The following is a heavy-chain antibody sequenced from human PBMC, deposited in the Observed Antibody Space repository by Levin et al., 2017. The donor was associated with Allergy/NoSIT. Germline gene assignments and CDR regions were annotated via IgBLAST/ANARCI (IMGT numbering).Heavy chain of an antibody. D-gene: IGHD3-10*01. CDR2: IKEDGSEE. J-gene: IGHJ3*02. CDR3: ARDQNYYGSGSYYRVAFDI. CDR1: GFTFPNFW. Sequence: GESLKISCAASGFTFPNFWLTWVRQAPGKGLEWVANIKEDGSEEFYVDSVKGRFTISRDNAKNSLYLHMNSLRAEDTAVYYCARDQNYYGSGSYYRVAFDIWGQGTMVTVSS. V-gene: IGHV3-7*04.